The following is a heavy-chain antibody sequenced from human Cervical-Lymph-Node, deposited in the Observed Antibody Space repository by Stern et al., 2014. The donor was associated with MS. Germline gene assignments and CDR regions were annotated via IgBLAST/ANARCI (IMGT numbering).Heavy chain of an antibody. CDR2: IYPGDCDT. CDR1: GYSFTSYW. V-gene: IGHV5-51*01. Sequence: VQLVESGAEVKKPGESLKLSCKGSGYSFTSYWIGWVRQMPGKGLEWMGIIYPGDCDTRYNTAFQGPVTMSRDKSLNTPPLQLRSLKASDTAMYYCTRLDNWNIGSWGQGTLVTVSS. J-gene: IGHJ5*02. CDR3: TRLDNWNIGS. D-gene: IGHD1/OR15-1a*01.